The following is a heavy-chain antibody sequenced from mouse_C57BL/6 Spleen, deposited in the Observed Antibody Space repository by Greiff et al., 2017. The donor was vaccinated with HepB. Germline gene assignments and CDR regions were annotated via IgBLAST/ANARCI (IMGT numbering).Heavy chain of an antibody. CDR2: IWTGGGT. Sequence: VMLLVSGLGLVAPLQSLSITFTVSGFSLTSYAISWVRQPPGKVLEWLGVIWTGGGTNHNSALKSRLSISKDNSKSKVFLKMNSLQTDDTARYYCARTDDCDGSMDYWGQGTSITVSS. D-gene: IGHD2-4*01. CDR3: ARTDDCDGSMDY. CDR1: GFSLTSYA. V-gene: IGHV2-9-1*01. J-gene: IGHJ4*01.